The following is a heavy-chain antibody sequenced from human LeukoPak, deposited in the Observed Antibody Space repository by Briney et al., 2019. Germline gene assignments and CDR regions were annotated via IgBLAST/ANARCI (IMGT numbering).Heavy chain of an antibody. CDR2: IKSKTDGGTT. Sequence: PGGSLRLSCAASGFTFSNAWMNWVRQAPGKGLEWVGRIKSKTDGGTTDYAAPVKGRFTISRDDSKNTLYPQMNSLKTEDTAVYYCITDDFTLVRGVIIDFWGQGTLVTVSS. J-gene: IGHJ4*02. CDR3: ITDDFTLVRGVIIDF. D-gene: IGHD3-10*01. CDR1: GFTFSNAW. V-gene: IGHV3-15*01.